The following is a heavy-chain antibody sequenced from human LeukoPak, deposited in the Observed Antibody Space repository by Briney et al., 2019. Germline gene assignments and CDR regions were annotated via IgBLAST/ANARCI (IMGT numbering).Heavy chain of an antibody. CDR3: ARVRLVWFGEFIPYWFDP. D-gene: IGHD3-10*01. Sequence: ASVEVSCKASGYTFTSYGISWVRQAPGQGLEWMGWISAYNGNTNYAQKLQGSVTMTTDTSTSTAYMELRSLRSDDTAVYYCARVRLVWFGEFIPYWFDPWGQGTLVTVSS. V-gene: IGHV1-18*01. CDR2: ISAYNGNT. J-gene: IGHJ5*02. CDR1: GYTFTSYG.